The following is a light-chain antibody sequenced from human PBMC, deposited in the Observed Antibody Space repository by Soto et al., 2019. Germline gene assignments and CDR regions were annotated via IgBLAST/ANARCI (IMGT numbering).Light chain of an antibody. CDR3: KQPSTWPRFT. CDR2: DAS. CDR1: QTVSTY. Sequence: EIVLTQSPATVSLSPGERATLSCRASQTVSTYLAWYQQKPGQAPRLLIADASNRATGIPARFSGSGSGTDFTLAISSLEPEDVAVYYCKQPSTWPRFTLGPGTKVDIK. J-gene: IGKJ3*01. V-gene: IGKV3-11*01.